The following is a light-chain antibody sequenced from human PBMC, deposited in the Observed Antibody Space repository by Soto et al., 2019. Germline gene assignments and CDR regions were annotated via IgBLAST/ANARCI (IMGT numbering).Light chain of an antibody. CDR1: SSDIGAYDH. Sequence: QSVLTQPASVSGSPGQSITISCSGTSSDIGAYDHVAWFQQFPGKTPKLVIYSVSNRPSGVSYRFSGSKSGNTASLTISGLQAYDEADYDCISYTVSRSYVFGPGSKVTVL. CDR3: ISYTVSRSYV. J-gene: IGLJ1*01. CDR2: SVS. V-gene: IGLV2-14*01.